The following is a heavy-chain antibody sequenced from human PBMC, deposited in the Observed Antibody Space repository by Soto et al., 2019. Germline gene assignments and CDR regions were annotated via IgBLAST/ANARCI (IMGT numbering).Heavy chain of an antibody. CDR1: GYSFSSYT. CDR2: IRAYNGNT. CDR3: ARESKKWPDC. Sequence: GSSVKVSCKASGYSFSSYTINWVRQAPGQGLEWLGWIRAYNGNTKYVEKLQGRVTMTTDTSTSTAYMELRNLRSDDKAVYYCARESKKWPDCWG. D-gene: IGHD5-12*01. J-gene: IGHJ4*01. V-gene: IGHV1-18*04.